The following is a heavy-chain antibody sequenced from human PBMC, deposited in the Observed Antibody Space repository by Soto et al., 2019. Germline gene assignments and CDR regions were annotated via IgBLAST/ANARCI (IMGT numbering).Heavy chain of an antibody. CDR2: ISYSGST. Sequence: ETLSLTCTVSGGSFSDYYWSWIRQPPGKGLEWIGYISYSGSTKYRPSLKSRITISVDTSKNQFSLKLRSVTAADTAVYYCARDFAVPAAIGTDYYFYYGLDVWGRGTTVTVSS. CDR1: GGSFSDYY. V-gene: IGHV4-59*01. CDR3: ARDFAVPAAIGTDYYFYYGLDV. J-gene: IGHJ6*02. D-gene: IGHD2-2*01.